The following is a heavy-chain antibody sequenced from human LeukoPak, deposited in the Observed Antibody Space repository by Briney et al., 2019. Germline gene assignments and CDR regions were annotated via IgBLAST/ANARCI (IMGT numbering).Heavy chain of an antibody. CDR1: GFTVSSNY. J-gene: IGHJ4*02. Sequence: PGGSLRLSCAASGFTVSSNYMSWVRQAPGKGLEWVSVIYSGGSTYYADSVKGRFTISRDNAKNSLYLQMNSLRAEDTAVYYCATLPILAAGKFDYWGQGTLVTVSS. CDR3: ATLPILAAGKFDY. V-gene: IGHV3-66*01. D-gene: IGHD6-13*01. CDR2: IYSGGST.